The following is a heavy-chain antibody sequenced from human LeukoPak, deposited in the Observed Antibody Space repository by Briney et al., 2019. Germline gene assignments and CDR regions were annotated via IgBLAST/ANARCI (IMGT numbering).Heavy chain of an antibody. J-gene: IGHJ4*02. D-gene: IGHD6-25*01. CDR3: ARDLSAAFDF. V-gene: IGHV3-33*01. CDR2: LVYDARS. Sequence: GTSLRLSCAASGFPFSSYGMHWVRQAPGKGLEWVARLVYDARSDYANSVKGRFSIPRDDSKNTLFLDMSNLRVEDTALYYCARDLSAAFDFWGQGVLVTVSS. CDR1: GFPFSSYG.